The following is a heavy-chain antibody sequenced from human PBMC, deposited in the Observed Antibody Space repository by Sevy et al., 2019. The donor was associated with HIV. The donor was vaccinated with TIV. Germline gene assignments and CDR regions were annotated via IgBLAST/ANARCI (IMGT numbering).Heavy chain of an antibody. J-gene: IGHJ6*02. CDR3: ARDGGGYDYVRVGYYYGMDV. CDR1: GYSISSGYY. Sequence: SETLSLTCTVSGYSISSGYYWGWIRQPPGKGLEWIGSIYHSGSTYYNPSLKSRVTISVDTSKNQFSLMLSSVTAADTAVYYCARDGGGYDYVRVGYYYGMDVWGQGTTVTVSS. D-gene: IGHD5-12*01. V-gene: IGHV4-38-2*02. CDR2: IYHSGST.